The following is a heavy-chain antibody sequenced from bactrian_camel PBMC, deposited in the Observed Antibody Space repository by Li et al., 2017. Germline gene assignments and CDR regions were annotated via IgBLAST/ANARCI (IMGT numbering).Heavy chain of an antibody. J-gene: IGHJ6*01. CDR3: AADYGLGPCPRDFFY. CDR1: GHTVSTHC. V-gene: IGHV3S26*01. D-gene: IGHD5*01. Sequence: HVQLVESGGGSVQPGGSLTLSCEVSGHTVSTHCMGWVRQAPGKEREGVACIDFNGAESYADSVKGRFAISRDNGKRTLYLQMNSLKPEDTAMYYCAADYGLGPCPRDFFYWGLGTQVTVS. CDR2: IDFNGAE.